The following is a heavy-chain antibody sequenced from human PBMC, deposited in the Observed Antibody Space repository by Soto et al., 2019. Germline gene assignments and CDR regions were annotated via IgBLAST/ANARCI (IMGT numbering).Heavy chain of an antibody. J-gene: IGHJ5*02. CDR1: GGSISSSSYY. D-gene: IGHD3-16*01. V-gene: IGHV4-39*01. Sequence: QLQLQESGPGLVKPSETLYLTCTVSGGSISSSSYYWGWIRQPPGKGLEWIGSIYYSGSTYYNPSLTSRVTRSVDTSKNQFSLKLSSVTDADTAVYYCARHVGSRVRGLLDTRGPGTRVTVSS. CDR2: IYYSGST. CDR3: ARHVGSRVRGLLDT.